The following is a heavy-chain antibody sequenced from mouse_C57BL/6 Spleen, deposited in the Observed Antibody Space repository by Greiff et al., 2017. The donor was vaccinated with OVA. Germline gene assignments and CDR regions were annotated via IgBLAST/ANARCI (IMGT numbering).Heavy chain of an antibody. D-gene: IGHD1-2*01. V-gene: IGHV1-74*01. CDR3: AICALTTAGGDY. Sequence: VQLQQPGAELVKPGASVKVSCKASGYTFTSYWMHWVKQRPGQGLEWIGRIHPSDSDTNYNQKFKGKATLTVDKSSSTAYMQLSSLTSEVSAVYYCAICALTTAGGDYWGQGTTLTVSS. J-gene: IGHJ2*01. CDR2: IHPSDSDT. CDR1: GYTFTSYW.